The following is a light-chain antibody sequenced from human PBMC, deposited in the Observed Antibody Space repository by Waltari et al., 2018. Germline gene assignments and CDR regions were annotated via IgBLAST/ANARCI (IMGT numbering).Light chain of an antibody. J-gene: IGLJ3*02. Sequence: QAALPQPASGSGSPGPSITIPCPGTSRDVGNYNLLPWYQQYPGKAPKVMIYDDNSRPSGVSDRFSGSKSGNTASLTISGVQAEDEADYYCCSYAGSYTWVFGGGTKLTVL. CDR3: CSYAGSYTWV. CDR1: SRDVGNYNL. V-gene: IGLV2-23*01. CDR2: DDN.